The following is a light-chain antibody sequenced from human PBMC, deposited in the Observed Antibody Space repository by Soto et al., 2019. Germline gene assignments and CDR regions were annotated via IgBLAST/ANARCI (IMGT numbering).Light chain of an antibody. Sequence: EIVLTQSPATLSLSPGERATLSCRASQSVGSSLAWYQQKPGQAPRLLIYDAYNRATAIPARFSGSGSGTDFTLTISSLEPEDFAVYYCQQRKNWPRFTFGPGTKVDIK. V-gene: IGKV3-11*01. CDR1: QSVGSS. J-gene: IGKJ3*01. CDR2: DAY. CDR3: QQRKNWPRFT.